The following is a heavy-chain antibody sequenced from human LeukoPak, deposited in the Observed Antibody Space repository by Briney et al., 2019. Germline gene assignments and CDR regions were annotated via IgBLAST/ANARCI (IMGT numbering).Heavy chain of an antibody. Sequence: GGSLRLSCAASGFTFSSSAMTWVRQAPGKGLEWVSSISSSSSYIHYADSVKGRFTISRDNSKNTLYLQMNSLRAEDTAVYYCARAPRGSSDSSPLNAFDIWGQGTMVTVSS. V-gene: IGHV3-21*01. CDR2: ISSSSSYI. CDR3: ARAPRGSSDSSPLNAFDI. J-gene: IGHJ3*02. D-gene: IGHD3-22*01. CDR1: GFTFSSSA.